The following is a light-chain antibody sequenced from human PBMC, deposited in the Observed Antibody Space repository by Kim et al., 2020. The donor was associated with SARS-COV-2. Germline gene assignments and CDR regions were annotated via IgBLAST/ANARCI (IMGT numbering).Light chain of an antibody. Sequence: EIVLTQSPGTLSLSPGERATLSCRASQSVSSSYLAWYQQKPGQAPRLLIYGASSGATGIPDRFSGSGSGTDFTLTISGLEPEDFALYYCQQYGSSPWTFGQGTKVDIK. V-gene: IGKV3-20*01. CDR1: QSVSSSY. CDR3: QQYGSSPWT. CDR2: GAS. J-gene: IGKJ1*01.